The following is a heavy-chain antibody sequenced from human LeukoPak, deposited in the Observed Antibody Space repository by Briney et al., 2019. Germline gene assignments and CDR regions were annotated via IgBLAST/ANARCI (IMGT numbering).Heavy chain of an antibody. CDR3: ARRMASIRKPNYFDY. D-gene: IGHD5-24*01. CDR2: IYPGDSDT. Sequence: GESLKISCKGSGYSFNTYWIGWVRQMPGKGLEWMGIIYPGDSDTRYSPSFQGQVTISADKSISTAYLQWSSLKASDTAMYYCARRMASIRKPNYFDYWGQGTLVTVSS. J-gene: IGHJ4*02. CDR1: GYSFNTYW. V-gene: IGHV5-51*01.